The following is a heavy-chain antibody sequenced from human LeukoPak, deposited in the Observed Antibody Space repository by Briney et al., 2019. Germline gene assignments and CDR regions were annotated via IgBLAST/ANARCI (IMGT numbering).Heavy chain of an antibody. CDR3: ARDGWEGIDY. CDR1: GFTFSSYE. CDR2: ISTSGSTI. J-gene: IGHJ4*02. Sequence: PGGSLRLSCAASGFTFSSYEMNWVRQAPGKGLEWVSYISTSGSTIYYADSVKGRFTISGDNTKNSLYLQMNSLRAEDTAVYYCARDGWEGIDYWGQGTLVTVSS. V-gene: IGHV3-48*03. D-gene: IGHD1-26*01.